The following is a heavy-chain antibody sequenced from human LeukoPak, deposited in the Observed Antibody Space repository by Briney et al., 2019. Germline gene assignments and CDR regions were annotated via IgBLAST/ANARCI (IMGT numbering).Heavy chain of an antibody. Sequence: SETLSLTCTVSGGSISSGSYYWSWIRQPAGKGLEWIGRIYTSGSTNYNPSLKSRVTMSVDTSKNQFSLKLSSVTAADTAVYYCARDGDIVVVPAAYDYYYYMDVWGKGTTVTVSS. D-gene: IGHD2-2*01. CDR3: ARDGDIVVVPAAYDYYYYMDV. J-gene: IGHJ6*03. V-gene: IGHV4-61*02. CDR1: GGSISSGSYY. CDR2: IYTSGST.